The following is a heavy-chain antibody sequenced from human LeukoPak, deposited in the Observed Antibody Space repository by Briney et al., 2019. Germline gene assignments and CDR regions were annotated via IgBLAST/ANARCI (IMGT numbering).Heavy chain of an antibody. CDR1: GGSISSGGYY. J-gene: IGHJ4*02. D-gene: IGHD3-10*01. V-gene: IGHV4-31*03. CDR3: ARVQGLSSRPFDY. Sequence: SETLSLTCTVSGGSISSGGYYWSWIRQHPGKGREWIGYIYYRGGSTYYNPSLKSRVTISVDTSTNQFSLKLSSVTAADTAVYYCARVQGLSSRPFDYWGQGTLVTVSS. CDR2: IYYRGGST.